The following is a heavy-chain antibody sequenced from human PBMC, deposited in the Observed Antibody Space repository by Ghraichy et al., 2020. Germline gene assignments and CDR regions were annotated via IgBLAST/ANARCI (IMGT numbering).Heavy chain of an antibody. CDR1: GGSLSRSSYY. V-gene: IGHV4-39*01. D-gene: IGHD4-17*01. CDR3: ARHGLSVDVVTTVWFDP. Sequence: SETLSLTCTVSGGSLSRSSYYWGWIRQPPGKGLEWIGSIFYSGRTYYNPSLKSRVTISVDTAKSQFSLKLSSVTAADTALYYCARHGLSVDVVTTVWFDPWGQGTLVTVSS. CDR2: IFYSGRT. J-gene: IGHJ5*02.